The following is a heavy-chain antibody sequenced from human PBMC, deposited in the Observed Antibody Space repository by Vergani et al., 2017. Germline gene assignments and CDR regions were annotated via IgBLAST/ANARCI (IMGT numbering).Heavy chain of an antibody. V-gene: IGHV4-38-2*02. Sequence: QVQLQESGPGLVKPSETLSLTCSVSGYSISRGYYWGWIRQPPGKGLEWIATVFHSGGAYYNPSLRRRVTISVETSKNQFSLRLTTLTAADTAVYYCARXFWVSQGVGAFETWGRGTEVSVSS. CDR3: ARXFWVSQGVGAFET. CDR1: GYSISRGYY. J-gene: IGHJ3*02. D-gene: IGHD3-3*02. CDR2: VFHSGGA.